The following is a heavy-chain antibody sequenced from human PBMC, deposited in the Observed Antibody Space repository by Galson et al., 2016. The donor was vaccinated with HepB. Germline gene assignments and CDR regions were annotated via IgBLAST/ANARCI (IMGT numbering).Heavy chain of an antibody. CDR2: IAFDGSHK. CDR1: GFTFSSYA. Sequence: SLRLSCAASGFTFSSYAMHWVRQAPGRGLEWVAVIAFDGSHKNYADSVKGRFSISRDNSKNTLYLQMNSLRAEDTAVYYCARDGDDFWRGYPGGYNWFDPWGQGTLVTASS. V-gene: IGHV3-30*04. D-gene: IGHD3-3*01. J-gene: IGHJ5*02. CDR3: ARDGDDFWRGYPGGYNWFDP.